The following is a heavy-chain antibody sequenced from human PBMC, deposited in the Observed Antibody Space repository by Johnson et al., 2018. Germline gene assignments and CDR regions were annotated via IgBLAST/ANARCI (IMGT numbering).Heavy chain of an antibody. D-gene: IGHD4-23*01. J-gene: IGHJ3*02. V-gene: IGHV3-74*01. CDR1: GFSFSNYW. Sequence: VQLQESGGGLAQPGGSLRLSCAASGFSFSNYWMHWVRQVPGKGLVWVSRISSVGSSTSYADSVKGRFTISRDNAKNTLYLQMNSLRAEDTAVYSCASPGDGGNSIEIWGQGTMVTVAS. CDR2: ISSVGSST. CDR3: ASPGDGGNSIEI.